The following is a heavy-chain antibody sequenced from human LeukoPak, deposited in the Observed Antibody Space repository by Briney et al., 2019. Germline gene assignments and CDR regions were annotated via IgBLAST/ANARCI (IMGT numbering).Heavy chain of an antibody. J-gene: IGHJ4*02. D-gene: IGHD3-22*01. CDR3: ANSYDSSLYYFDY. Sequence: AGGSLRLSCAASGFTFSSYAMGWVRQAPGKGLEWVSAISGSGGSTYYADSVKGRFTISRDNSKNTLYLQMNSLRAEDTAVYYCANSYDSSLYYFDYWGQGTLVTVSS. V-gene: IGHV3-23*01. CDR2: ISGSGGST. CDR1: GFTFSSYA.